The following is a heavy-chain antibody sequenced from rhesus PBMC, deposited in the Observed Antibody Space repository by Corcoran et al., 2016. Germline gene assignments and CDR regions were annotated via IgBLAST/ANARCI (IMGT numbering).Heavy chain of an antibody. D-gene: IGHD4-29*01. J-gene: IGHJ4*01. V-gene: IGHV4-122*02. CDR2: ITYSGSP. CDR1: GGSFSSYW. CDR3: ARGYGSSPFDY. Sequence: QVQLQESGPGLVKPSETLSLTCAVSGGSFSSYWWSWLRQPPGKGLEWIGYITYSGSPSYNPSLKSRVTISRDTSKNQFSLKLSSVTAADTAVYYCARGYGSSPFDYWGQGVLVTVSS.